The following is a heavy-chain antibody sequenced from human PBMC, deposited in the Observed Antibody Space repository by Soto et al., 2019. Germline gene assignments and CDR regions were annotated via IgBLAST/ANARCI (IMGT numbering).Heavy chain of an antibody. V-gene: IGHV1-2*02. J-gene: IGHJ4*02. CDR1: GYTLTAYY. Sequence: ASVKVSCKASGYTLTAYYMHWVRQAPGQGLEWMGWINPNTGGTNYAQKFQGRVTMTRDTSISTAFMELNSLRFDDTAIYYCARDPTPRSSSGWYGWGQGTLVTVSS. CDR3: ARDPTPRSSSGWYG. D-gene: IGHD6-19*01. CDR2: INPNTGGT.